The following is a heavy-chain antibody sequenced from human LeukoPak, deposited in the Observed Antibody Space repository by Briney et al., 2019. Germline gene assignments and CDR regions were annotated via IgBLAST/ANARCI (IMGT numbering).Heavy chain of an antibody. J-gene: IGHJ3*02. CDR2: IDPSDSYT. D-gene: IGHD2-21*02. Sequence: GESLKISCKGSGYSFTSYWISWVRQMPGKGLEWMGRIDPSDSYTNYSPSFQGHVTISADKSISTAYLQWSSLKASDTAMYYCARGSQLVYCGGDCYFDAFDIWGQGTMVTVSS. V-gene: IGHV5-10-1*01. CDR1: GYSFTSYW. CDR3: ARGSQLVYCGGDCYFDAFDI.